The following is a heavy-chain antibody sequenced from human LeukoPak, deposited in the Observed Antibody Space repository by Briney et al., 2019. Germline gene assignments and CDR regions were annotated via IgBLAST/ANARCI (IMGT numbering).Heavy chain of an antibody. CDR3: ARSGYCSSTSCSTNWFDP. D-gene: IGHD2-2*01. CDR2: IYHSGST. V-gene: IGHV4-4*02. Sequence: SGTLSLTCAVSGGSISSSNWWSWVRQPPGRGLEWIGEIYHSGSTNYNPSLKSRVTISVDKSKNQFSLKLSSVTAADTAVYYCARSGYCSSTSCSTNWFDPWGQGTLVTVSS. CDR1: GGSISSSNW. J-gene: IGHJ5*02.